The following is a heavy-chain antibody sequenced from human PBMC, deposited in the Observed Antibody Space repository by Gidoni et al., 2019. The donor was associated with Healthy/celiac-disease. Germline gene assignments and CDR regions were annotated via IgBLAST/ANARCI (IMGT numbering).Heavy chain of an antibody. CDR2: LYYSGST. J-gene: IGHJ4*02. CDR3: ASVALAYCGGDCKGGSFDY. D-gene: IGHD2-21*01. V-gene: IGHV4-59*01. Sequence: QVELQESGPGLGKPSETRSLTSTVSGGPSSRYSWSWIRQPPGKGLEWIGYLYYSGSTNYYPSLKIRVTLSVDTSKTQFSLKLISVTAADTAVYYCASVALAYCGGDCKGGSFDYWGQGTLVTVSS. CDR1: GGPSSRYS.